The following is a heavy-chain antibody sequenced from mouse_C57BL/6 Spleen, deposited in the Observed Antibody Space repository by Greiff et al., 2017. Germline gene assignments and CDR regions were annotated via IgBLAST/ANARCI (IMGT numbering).Heavy chain of an antibody. Sequence: QVQLKESGPGLVQPSQSLSITCTVSGFSLTSYGVHWVRQSPGKGLEWLGVIWSGGSTDYNAAFISRLSISKDNSKSQVFFKMYSLQADDTAIYYCASGGYDYGFAYWGQGTLVTVSA. D-gene: IGHD2-4*01. J-gene: IGHJ3*01. CDR2: IWSGGST. V-gene: IGHV2-2*01. CDR1: GFSLTSYG. CDR3: ASGGYDYGFAY.